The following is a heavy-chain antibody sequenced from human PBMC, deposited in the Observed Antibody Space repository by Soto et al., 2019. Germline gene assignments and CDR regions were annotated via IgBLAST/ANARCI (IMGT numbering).Heavy chain of an antibody. J-gene: IGHJ4*02. CDR2: INPSGGST. CDR1: GYTFTSYY. CDR3: ARAVAGMRRATYFDY. Sequence: ASVPVSCMASGYTFTSYYMHWVRHAPGQGLEWMGIINPSGGSTSYAQKFQGRVTMTRDTSTSTVYMELSSLRSEDTAVYYCARAVAGMRRATYFDYWGQGTLVTVSS. D-gene: IGHD6-19*01. V-gene: IGHV1-46*01.